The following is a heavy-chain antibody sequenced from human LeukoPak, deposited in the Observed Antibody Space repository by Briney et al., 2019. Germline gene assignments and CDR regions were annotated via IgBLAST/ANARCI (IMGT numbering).Heavy chain of an antibody. Sequence: SETLSLTCTVSGGSINGYYWSWIRQPPGKGLEWVGCVYFSGSTKYNPSLESRLTVSVDTSKNQFSLKLSSVTAADTAVYYCARSIAVAGTGTDYWGQGTLVTVSS. CDR2: VYFSGST. CDR1: GGSINGYY. J-gene: IGHJ4*02. D-gene: IGHD6-19*01. CDR3: ARSIAVAGTGTDY. V-gene: IGHV4-59*01.